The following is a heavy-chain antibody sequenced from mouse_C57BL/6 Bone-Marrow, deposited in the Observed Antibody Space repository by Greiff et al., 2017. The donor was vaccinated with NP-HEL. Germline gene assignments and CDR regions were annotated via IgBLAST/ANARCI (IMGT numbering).Heavy chain of an antibody. D-gene: IGHD1-1*01. CDR3: ARHVYYGSSYVESAMDY. CDR1: GFTFSDYG. J-gene: IGHJ4*01. CDR2: ISNLAYSI. V-gene: IGHV5-15*04. Sequence: EVKLVESGGGLVQPGGSLKLSCAASGFTFSDYGMAWVRQAPRKGPEWVAFISNLAYSIYYADTVTGRFTIARENAKNTLYLEMSSLRSEDTAMYYCARHVYYGSSYVESAMDYWGQGTSVTVSS.